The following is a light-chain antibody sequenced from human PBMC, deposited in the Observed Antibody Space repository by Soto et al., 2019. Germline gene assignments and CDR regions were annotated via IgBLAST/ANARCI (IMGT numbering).Light chain of an antibody. Sequence: DIEMTQSPSSLSASVGDRVTLTCRASENIRTYLNWYQHKPGKAPNLLIYGASTLQSGVPSRFSGSGSGTDFTLTISRLQPEDFVTYYCQESYSAPEFTFGGGTKVDIK. CDR3: QESYSAPEFT. V-gene: IGKV1-39*01. J-gene: IGKJ4*01. CDR2: GAS. CDR1: ENIRTY.